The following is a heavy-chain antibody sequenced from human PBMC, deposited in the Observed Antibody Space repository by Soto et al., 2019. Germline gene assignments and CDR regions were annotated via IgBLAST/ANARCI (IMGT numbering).Heavy chain of an antibody. J-gene: IGHJ6*02. CDR1: GGSISSGAYF. CDR3: ARGLVIRPYYYHGMDV. D-gene: IGHD3-9*01. Sequence: QVQLQESGPGLVKPSQTLSLTCTVSGGSISSGAYFWSWIRQSPGKGLECIGYISSIGSTYYDPSLKSRVSVSRDTSKNQFSLKLSSVTTTDTAVYDCARGLVIRPYYYHGMDVWGQGTTVTVSS. V-gene: IGHV4-30-4*01. CDR2: ISSIGST.